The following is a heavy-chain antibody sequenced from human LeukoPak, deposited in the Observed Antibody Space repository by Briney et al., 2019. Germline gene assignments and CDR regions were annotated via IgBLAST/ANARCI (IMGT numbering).Heavy chain of an antibody. V-gene: IGHV4-59*08. CDR2: IYYSGST. CDR1: GGSISSYY. J-gene: IGHJ4*02. Sequence: SETLSLTCTVSGGSISSYYWSWIRQPPGKGLEWIGYIYYSGSTNYNPSLKSRVTISVDTSKNQFSLKLTSVTAADTAVYYCASEHYDFWSGYLTPPSDYWGQGTLVTVSS. D-gene: IGHD3-3*01. CDR3: ASEHYDFWSGYLTPPSDY.